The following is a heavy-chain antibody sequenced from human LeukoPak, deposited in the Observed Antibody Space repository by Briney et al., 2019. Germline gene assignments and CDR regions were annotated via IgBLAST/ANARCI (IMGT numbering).Heavy chain of an antibody. CDR2: ISDSGDKT. CDR1: GFIVSSNY. CDR3: AKDGGGYCNNSSC. V-gene: IGHV3-23*01. J-gene: IGHJ4*02. Sequence: GGSLRLSCAVSGFIVSSNYMSWVRQAPGKGLECVSAISDSGDKTDYADSVRGRFTIYRDNSKDTLYLQMNSLGAADTAVYYCAKDGGGYCNNSSCWGQGTLVTVSS. D-gene: IGHD2-2*01.